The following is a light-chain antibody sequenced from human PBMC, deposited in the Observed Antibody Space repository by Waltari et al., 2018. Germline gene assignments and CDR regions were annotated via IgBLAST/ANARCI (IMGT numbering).Light chain of an antibody. CDR2: AAS. J-gene: IGKJ1*01. Sequence: IQLTHSPSSLSASLRDRFTITCRASQGIRNYLAWYQQKPGKAPKLLIYAASTLQSGVPSRFSGSGSGTDFTLTISSLQPEDFAAYYCQQLNSYQCTFGQGTKVEIK. CDR3: QQLNSYQCT. V-gene: IGKV1-9*01. CDR1: QGIRNY.